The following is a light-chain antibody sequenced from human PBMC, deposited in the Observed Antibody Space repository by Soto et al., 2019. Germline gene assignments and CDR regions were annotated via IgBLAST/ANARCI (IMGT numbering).Light chain of an antibody. V-gene: IGKV1-27*01. CDR2: AAS. CDR1: QDISNY. J-gene: IGKJ1*01. CDR3: QKYNSAAQT. Sequence: DIQMTQSPSSLSASVGDRVTITCRASQDISNYLAWYQQKPEKVPKLLIYAASTLQSGVPSRFSGSGSGTDLTLTISSLQPEDFATYYCQKYNSAAQTFGQGTKGEIK.